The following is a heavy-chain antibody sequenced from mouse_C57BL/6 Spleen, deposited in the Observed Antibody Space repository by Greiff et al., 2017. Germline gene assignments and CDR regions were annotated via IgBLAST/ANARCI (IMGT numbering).Heavy chain of an antibody. CDR3: ARYKGIRGSSSMDY. CDR2: IRNKANGYTT. V-gene: IGHV7-3*01. J-gene: IGHJ4*01. D-gene: IGHD1-3*01. CDR1: GFTFTDYY. Sequence: EVQLVESGGGLVQPGGSLSLSCAASGFTFTDYYMSWVRQPPGKALEWLGFIRNKANGYTTEYSASVKGRFTISRDNSQSILYLQMNALRAEDSATYYGARYKGIRGSSSMDYWGQGTSVTVSS.